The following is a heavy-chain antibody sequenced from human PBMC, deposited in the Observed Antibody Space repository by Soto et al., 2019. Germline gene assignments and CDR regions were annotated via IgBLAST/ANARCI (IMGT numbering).Heavy chain of an antibody. CDR3: AKDVRRSGSYYFEY. D-gene: IGHD1-26*01. V-gene: IGHV3-23*01. CDR1: GFTFSSYA. CDR2: ISNSGGST. J-gene: IGHJ4*02. Sequence: EVQLLESGGGLVQPGGSLRLSCVASGFTFSSYAMTWVRQAPGKGLEWVSPISNSGGSTYYADSVKGRFTISRDNSKITRYLQMNSLRAEDTAVYYCAKDVRRSGSYYFEYWGQGTLVTVSS.